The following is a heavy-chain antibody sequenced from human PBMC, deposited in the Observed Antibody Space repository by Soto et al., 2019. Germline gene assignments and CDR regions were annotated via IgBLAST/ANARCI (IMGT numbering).Heavy chain of an antibody. CDR3: ARDTTMVRGGQSGMDV. Sequence: QVQLQESGPGLVKPSQTLSLTCTVSGGSISSGGYYWSWIRQHPGKGLEWIGYIYYSGSTYYNPSLKGRVTISVDTSKNQFSLKLSCVTAADTAVYYCARDTTMVRGGQSGMDVWGQGTTVTVSS. J-gene: IGHJ6*02. V-gene: IGHV4-31*03. CDR1: GGSISSGGYY. D-gene: IGHD3-10*01. CDR2: IYYSGST.